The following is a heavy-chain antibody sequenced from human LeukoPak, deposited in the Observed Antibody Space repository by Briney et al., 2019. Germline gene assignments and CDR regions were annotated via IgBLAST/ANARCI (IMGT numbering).Heavy chain of an antibody. V-gene: IGHV3-48*02. CDR3: AREPRDSDSWVDY. Sequence: GGSLILSCAASGFTFSRYSINWVRQAPGKGLEWVSYISGSGGSILYADSVKGRCTISRDNAKNSLYLQMNNLREEDTAVYYCAREPRDSDSWVDYWGQGTLVTVSS. D-gene: IGHD2-15*01. J-gene: IGHJ4*02. CDR2: ISGSGGSI. CDR1: GFTFSRYS.